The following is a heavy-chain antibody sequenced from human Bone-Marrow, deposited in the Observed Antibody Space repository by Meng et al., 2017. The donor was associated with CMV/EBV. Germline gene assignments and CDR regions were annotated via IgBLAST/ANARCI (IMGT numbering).Heavy chain of an antibody. CDR1: GYSFAAYY. V-gene: IGHV1-2*02. CDR2: MTPNSGGP. CDR3: ARDLNGDYVLVRAFDI. J-gene: IGHJ3*02. D-gene: IGHD4-17*01. Sequence: ASVKVSCKASGYSFAAYYMHWVRQAPGQRFEWLGWMTPNSGGPQYAQKFQGRVTMTRDTSTSTDYMELSSLTSDDTAVYYCARDLNGDYVLVRAFDIWGQGTRVTVSS.